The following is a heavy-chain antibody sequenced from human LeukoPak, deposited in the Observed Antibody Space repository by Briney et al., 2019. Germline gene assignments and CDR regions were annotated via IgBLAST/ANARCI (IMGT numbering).Heavy chain of an antibody. D-gene: IGHD3-22*01. J-gene: IGHJ5*02. CDR2: ISAYNGNT. Sequence: GASVKVSCKASGYTFTSYGISWVRQAPGQGLEWMGWISAYNGNTNYAQKLQGRVTMTTDTSTSTAYMELRSLRSDDTAVYYCARDRGYYYESSGYHPFDPWGQGPLVTVSS. CDR3: ARDRGYYYESSGYHPFDP. CDR1: GYTFTSYG. V-gene: IGHV1-18*01.